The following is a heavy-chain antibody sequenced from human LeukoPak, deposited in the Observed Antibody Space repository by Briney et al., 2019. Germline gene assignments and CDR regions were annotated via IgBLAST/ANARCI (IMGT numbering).Heavy chain of an antibody. V-gene: IGHV4-61*02. CDR3: ARDIHTSDWTKFDY. J-gene: IGHJ4*02. Sequence: SETLSLTCNASGGSISSSTYYWSWIRQPAGKGLEWIGRIYSSGRTNYNPSLKSRVTISVDTSKNQFSLNLSSVTAADTAVYYCARDIHTSDWTKFDYWGQGTSVTVSS. CDR1: GGSISSSTYY. CDR2: IYSSGRT. D-gene: IGHD6-19*01.